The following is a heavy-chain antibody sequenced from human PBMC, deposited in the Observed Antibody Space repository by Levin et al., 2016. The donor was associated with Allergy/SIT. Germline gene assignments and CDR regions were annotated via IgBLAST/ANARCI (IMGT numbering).Heavy chain of an antibody. V-gene: IGHV3-33*03. CDR3: VTDGGHFELDY. J-gene: IGHJ4*02. CDR1: GIDFRKYG. Sequence: GGSLRLSCVVSGIDFRKYGMHWVRQAPGKGLEWVALILNDASNQYYADSVRGRFTISRDTSRSTVYLQMNALRAEDTAMYYCVTDGGHFELDYWGQGTLVTVSS. CDR2: ILNDASNQ.